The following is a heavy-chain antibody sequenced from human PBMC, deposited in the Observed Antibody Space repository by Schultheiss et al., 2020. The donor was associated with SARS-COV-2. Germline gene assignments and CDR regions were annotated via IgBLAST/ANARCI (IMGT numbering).Heavy chain of an antibody. D-gene: IGHD2-2*01. CDR1: GFTFDDYA. V-gene: IGHV3-23*01. CDR3: AKESCSSTSCRPRFDY. CDR2: ISGSGGST. Sequence: GGSLRLSCAASGFTFDDYAMHWVRQAPGKGLEWVSAISGSGGSTYYADSVKGRFTISRDNSKNTLYLQMNSLRAQDTAVYYCAKESCSSTSCRPRFDYWGQGTLVTVSS. J-gene: IGHJ4*02.